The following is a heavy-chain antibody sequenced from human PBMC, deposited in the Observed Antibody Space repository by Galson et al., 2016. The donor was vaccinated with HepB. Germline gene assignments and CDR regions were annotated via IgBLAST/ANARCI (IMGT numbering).Heavy chain of an antibody. V-gene: IGHV3-23*01. CDR2: IITRRTT. D-gene: IGHD1-1*01. Sequence: LRLSCAASGFVFSNFGLSWVCQAPGKGLEWVASIITRRTTYYSYSVQGRFTISRDNSNNTLYLQLNGLRAEDTAVYYCAKERLVRRIFDHWGQGTLLTVSS. CDR3: AKERLVRRIFDH. CDR1: GFVFSNFG. J-gene: IGHJ4*02.